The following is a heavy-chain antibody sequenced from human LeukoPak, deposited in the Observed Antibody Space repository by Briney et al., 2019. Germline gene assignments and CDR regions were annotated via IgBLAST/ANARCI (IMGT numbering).Heavy chain of an antibody. J-gene: IGHJ4*02. Sequence: GASVKVSCKASGYTFTGYYMHWVRQAPGQGLEWMGWINPNSGGTNYAQKFQGRVTMTRDTSISTAYMELTRLTSDDTAVYYCAKGVTTGTLYWGQGTLVTVSS. D-gene: IGHD1-1*01. CDR3: AKGVTTGTLY. CDR2: INPNSGGT. V-gene: IGHV1-2*02. CDR1: GYTFTGYY.